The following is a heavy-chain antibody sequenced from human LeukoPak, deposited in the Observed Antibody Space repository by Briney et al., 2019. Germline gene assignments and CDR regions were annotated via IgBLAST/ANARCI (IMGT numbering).Heavy chain of an antibody. V-gene: IGHV3-21*04. D-gene: IGHD1-26*01. CDR2: ISSSSSYI. CDR3: AKDLIIIVGAPYYFDY. J-gene: IGHJ4*02. CDR1: GFTFSSYA. Sequence: GGSLRLSCAAYGFTFSSYAMSWVRQAPGKGLEWVSSISSSSSYIYYADSVKGRFTISRDNAKNSLYLQMNSLRAEDTAVYYCAKDLIIIVGAPYYFDYWGQGTLVTVSS.